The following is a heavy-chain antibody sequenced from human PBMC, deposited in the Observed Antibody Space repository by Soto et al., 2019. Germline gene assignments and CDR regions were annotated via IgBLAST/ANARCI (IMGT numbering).Heavy chain of an antibody. CDR1: GFTFSAFS. CDR3: AREGGRHCSPTRCYNAFDI. J-gene: IGHJ3*02. D-gene: IGHD2-2*02. V-gene: IGHV3-48*02. CDR2: ISSSSSTI. Sequence: GGSLRLSCTSSGFTFSAFSMNWVRQAPGKGLEWVSYISSSSSTIYYADPVKGRFTISRDNAKNSLYLQMSSLRDEDTAVYYCAREGGRHCSPTRCYNAFDIWGQGTMVTVSS.